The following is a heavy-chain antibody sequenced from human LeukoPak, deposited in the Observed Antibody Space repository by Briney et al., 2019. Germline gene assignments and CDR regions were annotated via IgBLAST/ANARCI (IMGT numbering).Heavy chain of an antibody. CDR2: IYYSGST. CDR3: ARHSGYSYGYAYYYYYMDV. V-gene: IGHV4-39*01. Sequence: SETLSLTCTVSGGSISSSSYYWGWIRQPPGKGLEWIGSIYYSGSTYYNPSLKSRVTISVDPSKNQFSLKLSSVTAADTAVYYCARHSGYSYGYAYYYYYMDVWGKGTTVTVSS. J-gene: IGHJ6*03. D-gene: IGHD5-18*01. CDR1: GGSISSSSYY.